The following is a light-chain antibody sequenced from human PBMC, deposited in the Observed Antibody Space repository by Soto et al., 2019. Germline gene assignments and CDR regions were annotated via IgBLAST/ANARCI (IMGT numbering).Light chain of an antibody. Sequence: EIVMTQSPATLSVPPGERATLSCRASQSVSTNFAWYQQKPGQAPRLLIYGASTRATAVPARFTASGSGTEFTLTISSLQSEDFAVYYCQQYNNWPPITFGQGTRLEI. J-gene: IGKJ5*01. V-gene: IGKV3-15*01. CDR2: GAS. CDR1: QSVSTN. CDR3: QQYNNWPPIT.